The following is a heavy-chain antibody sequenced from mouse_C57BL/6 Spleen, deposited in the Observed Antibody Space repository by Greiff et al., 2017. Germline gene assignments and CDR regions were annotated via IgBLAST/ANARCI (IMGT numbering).Heavy chain of an antibody. J-gene: IGHJ3*01. Sequence: VQRVESGAELVRPGASVTLSCKASGYTFTDYEMHWVKQTPVHGLEWIGAIDPETGGTAYNQKFKGKAILTADKSSSTAYMELRSLTSEDSAVYYCTRYYGSSSVAYWGQGTLVTVSA. CDR2: IDPETGGT. V-gene: IGHV1-15*01. CDR3: TRYYGSSSVAY. D-gene: IGHD1-1*01. CDR1: GYTFTDYE.